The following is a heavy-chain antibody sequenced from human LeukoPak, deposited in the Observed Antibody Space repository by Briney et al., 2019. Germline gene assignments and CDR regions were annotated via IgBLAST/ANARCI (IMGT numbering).Heavy chain of an antibody. CDR3: ARRDSSGFDFCDC. CDR1: GGSISSYY. J-gene: IGHJ4*02. Sequence: SETLSLTCTVSGGSISSYYWSWIRQPPGKGLEWSGYISYTGSTNYNPSLKSRVTISVATSKNQFFLKLSSVTAADTAVYYCARRDSSGFDFCDCWGQGTLVTVSS. CDR2: ISYTGST. V-gene: IGHV4-59*08. D-gene: IGHD3-22*01.